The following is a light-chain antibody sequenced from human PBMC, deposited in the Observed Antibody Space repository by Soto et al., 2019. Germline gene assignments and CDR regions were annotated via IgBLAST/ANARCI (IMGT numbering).Light chain of an antibody. J-gene: IGKJ2*01. CDR2: SAS. V-gene: IGKV1-12*01. CDR1: QDISSW. CDR3: QQANTFPYT. Sequence: DIQMTQSPSSVSASVGARVTITCRASQDISSWLAWYQQKPGKAPNLLIFSASSLESGVPSRFSGSGSGTEFTLTISSLQPEDFATYYCQQANTFPYTFGQGTKLEIK.